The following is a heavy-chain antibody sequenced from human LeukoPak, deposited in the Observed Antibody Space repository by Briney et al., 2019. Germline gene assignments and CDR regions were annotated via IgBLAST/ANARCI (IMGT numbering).Heavy chain of an antibody. J-gene: IGHJ3*02. D-gene: IGHD3-16*01. CDR3: ARWEGDGGGGNVFDI. V-gene: IGHV3-53*01. CDR2: VYSGGIT. Sequence: GGSVRLSCAVSGLTVSTNYMNWVRQAPGKGLEWVSVVYSGGITNYADSVKGRFTISRDISNNTVYLQMNSLRAEDTAVYFCARWEGDGGGGNVFDIGGQGEMVTVSS. CDR1: GLTVSTNY.